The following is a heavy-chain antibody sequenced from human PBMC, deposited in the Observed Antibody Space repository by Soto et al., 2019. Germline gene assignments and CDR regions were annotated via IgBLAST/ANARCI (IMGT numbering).Heavy chain of an antibody. D-gene: IGHD3-3*02. CDR1: GFTFSSYE. Sequence: GGSLRLSCEGSGFTFSSYEMNWVRQAPGKGLEWISYISTTSGAIFYADSVKGRFTISRDNSKNSLYLQMNSLRAEDTAVYYCARDRLSMVADITYFFDYWGQGTPVTVSS. V-gene: IGHV3-48*03. CDR2: ISTTSGAI. J-gene: IGHJ4*02. CDR3: ARDRLSMVADITYFFDY.